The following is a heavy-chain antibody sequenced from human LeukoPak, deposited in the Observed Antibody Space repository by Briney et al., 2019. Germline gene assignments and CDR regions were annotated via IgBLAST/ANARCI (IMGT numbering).Heavy chain of an antibody. CDR3: AKCLEWLQCAFDY. J-gene: IGHJ4*02. D-gene: IGHD5-24*01. V-gene: IGHV3-23*01. CDR2: ISASGGST. Sequence: GGSLRLSCAASGFTFSSSAMSWVRQVPGKGLEWVSGISASGGSTSYADSVRGRFTISRDNSKNTLYVQMNSLRDEDTAVYYCAKCLEWLQCAFDYWGQGTLVTVSS. CDR1: GFTFSSSA.